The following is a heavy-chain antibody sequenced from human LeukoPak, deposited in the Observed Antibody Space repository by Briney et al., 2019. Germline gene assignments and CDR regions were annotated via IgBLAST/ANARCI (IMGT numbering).Heavy chain of an antibody. CDR1: GFTFSSYG. CDR2: IWYDGSNK. J-gene: IGHJ4*02. Sequence: GGSLRLSCAASGFTFSSYGMHWVRQAPGKGLEWVAVIWYDGSNKYCADSVKGRFTISRDNSKNTLYLQMNSLRAEDTAVYYCARNYYYDSSGYYYLGYWGQGTLVTVSS. D-gene: IGHD3-22*01. CDR3: ARNYYYDSSGYYYLGY. V-gene: IGHV3-33*01.